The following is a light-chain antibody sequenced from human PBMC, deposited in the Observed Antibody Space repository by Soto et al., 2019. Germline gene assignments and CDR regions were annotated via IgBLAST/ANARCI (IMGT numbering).Light chain of an antibody. Sequence: EMVLTQSPGTLSLSPGERATLSCRASQTVSTNYLAWFQHKPGQAPRLLIYGASSRATGIPDRFSGSGSGTDCTLTINRLEPEDFAVYFCQQYSDSPLTFGGGTTVEIK. J-gene: IGKJ4*01. CDR1: QTVSTNY. CDR2: GAS. V-gene: IGKV3-20*01. CDR3: QQYSDSPLT.